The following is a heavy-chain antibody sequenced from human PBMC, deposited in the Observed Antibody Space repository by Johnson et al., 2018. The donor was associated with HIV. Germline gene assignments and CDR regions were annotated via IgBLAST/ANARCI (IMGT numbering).Heavy chain of an antibody. J-gene: IGHJ3*02. V-gene: IGHV3-30*02. CDR2: IRYDGSNK. Sequence: QVQLVESGGGVVQPGGSLRLSCAASGFTFSSYGMHWVRQAPGKGLEWVAFIRYDGSNKYYADSVKGRFTISRDNSKNTLYLQMNSLRAEDTAVYYCAKVSGYYDSLSAGWAFDIWGRGTMVTVSS. CDR3: AKVSGYYDSLSAGWAFDI. D-gene: IGHD3-22*01. CDR1: GFTFSSYG.